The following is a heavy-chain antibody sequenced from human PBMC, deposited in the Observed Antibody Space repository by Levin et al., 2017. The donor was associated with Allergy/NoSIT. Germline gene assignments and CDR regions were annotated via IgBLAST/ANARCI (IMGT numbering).Heavy chain of an antibody. CDR3: ARIPHLGYNYGFYYGMDV. D-gene: IGHD5-18*01. Sequence: QTLSLTCTFSGFSLTTSGMCVSWIRQPPGKALEWLARIDWDDDKYYSTSLKTRPTISKDTSKNQVVLTMTNMDPVDTATYYCARIPHLGYNYGFYYGMDVWGQGTTVTVSS. CDR1: GFSLTTSGMC. CDR2: IDWDDDK. J-gene: IGHJ6*02. V-gene: IGHV2-70*11.